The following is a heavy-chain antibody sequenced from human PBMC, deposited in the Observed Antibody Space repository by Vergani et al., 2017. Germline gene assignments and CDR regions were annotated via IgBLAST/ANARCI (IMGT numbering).Heavy chain of an antibody. CDR2: IYYSGST. CDR1: GGSISSYY. CDR3: ARGYSNFENWFDP. V-gene: IGHV4-59*01. J-gene: IGHJ5*02. Sequence: QVQLQESGPGLVKPSETLSLTCTVSGGSISSYYWSWIRQPPGKGLEWIGYIYYSGSTNYNPSLKSRVTISVDTSKNQFSLKLSSVTAADTAVYYCARGYSNFENWFDPWGHGTLVTVSS. D-gene: IGHD4-11*01.